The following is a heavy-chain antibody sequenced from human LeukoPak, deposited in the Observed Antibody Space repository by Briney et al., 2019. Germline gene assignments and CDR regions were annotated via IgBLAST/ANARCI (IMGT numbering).Heavy chain of an antibody. J-gene: IGHJ5*02. D-gene: IGHD1-26*01. CDR2: INPSGTTT. CDR3: ARDNSVGDYAWWFDT. CDR1: GYTFTTHY. Sequence: ASVKVSCKASGYTFTTHYMHWVRQAPGQGLEWMGLINPSGTTTNYAQKFRGRVTMTRDLSTSTDYMELSSLRSDDTAVYFCARDNSVGDYAWWFDTWGQGTLVTVSS. V-gene: IGHV1-46*01.